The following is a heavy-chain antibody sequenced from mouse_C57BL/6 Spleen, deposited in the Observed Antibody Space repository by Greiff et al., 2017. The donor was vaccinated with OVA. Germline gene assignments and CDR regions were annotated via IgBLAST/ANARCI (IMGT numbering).Heavy chain of an antibody. J-gene: IGHJ3*01. D-gene: IGHD1-1*01. CDR1: GYTFTSYW. CDR2: IYPGSGST. V-gene: IGHV1-55*01. CDR3: ARACYGSSPSFAY. Sequence: QVQLQQPGAELVKPGASVKMSCKASGYTFTSYWITWVKQRPGQGLEWIGDIYPGSGSTNYNEKFKSKATLTVDTSSSTAYMQLSSLTSEDSAVYYCARACYGSSPSFAYWGQGTLVTVSA.